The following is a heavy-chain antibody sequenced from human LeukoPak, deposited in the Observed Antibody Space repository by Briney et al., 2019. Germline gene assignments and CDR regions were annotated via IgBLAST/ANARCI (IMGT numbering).Heavy chain of an antibody. CDR1: GFTFSSYG. Sequence: PGGSLRLSCAASGFTFSSYGMSWVRQAPGKGLDWVSGINGRGGSTYYADSVKGRFTISRDNSKNTLYLQMNSLRAEDTAVYYCARDRYYYDSSGYCRFDYWGQGTLVTVPS. J-gene: IGHJ4*02. V-gene: IGHV3-23*01. CDR2: INGRGGST. D-gene: IGHD3-22*01. CDR3: ARDRYYYDSSGYCRFDY.